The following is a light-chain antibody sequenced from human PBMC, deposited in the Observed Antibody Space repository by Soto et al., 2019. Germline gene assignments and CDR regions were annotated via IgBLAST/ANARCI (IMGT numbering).Light chain of an antibody. CDR2: GNS. Sequence: QSVLTQPPSVSGAPGQRVTISCTGSSSNIGAGYDVHWYQQHPGTAPKLLIHGNSNRPSGVPDRFSGSKSGTSASLAITGLQAEDEADYYCQSYDSSLSGYVFGTGTKLTVL. J-gene: IGLJ1*01. V-gene: IGLV1-40*01. CDR1: SSNIGAGYD. CDR3: QSYDSSLSGYV.